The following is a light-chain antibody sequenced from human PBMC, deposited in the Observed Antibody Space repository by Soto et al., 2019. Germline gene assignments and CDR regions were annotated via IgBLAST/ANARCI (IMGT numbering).Light chain of an antibody. CDR1: SRDVGGYNY. CDR2: EVS. V-gene: IGLV2-14*01. Sequence: QSALTQPASVSGSPGQSITISCTGTSRDVGGYNYVSWYQQHPGKAPKLMIYEVSNRPSGVSNRFAGSKSGNTASLTISGRQAEDEADYYCSSYTSSITLFGGGTKLTVL. CDR3: SSYTSSITL. J-gene: IGLJ2*01.